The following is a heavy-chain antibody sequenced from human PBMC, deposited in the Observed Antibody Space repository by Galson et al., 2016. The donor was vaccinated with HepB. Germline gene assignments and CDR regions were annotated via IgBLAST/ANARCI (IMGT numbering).Heavy chain of an antibody. V-gene: IGHV1-46*01. CDR3: ERGNSHLEAAEDWLDP. J-gene: IGHJ5*02. CDR2: INPSEGTT. D-gene: IGHD6-13*01. CDR1: GYTFTTYY. Sequence: SVKVSCKASGYTFTTYYIHWVRQAPGQGLEWMGMINPSEGTTNYAQRFQGRLTMISDTSTTTVHMDLKSMRSEDTAMYFCERGNSHLEAAEDWLDPWGQGTLVTVAS.